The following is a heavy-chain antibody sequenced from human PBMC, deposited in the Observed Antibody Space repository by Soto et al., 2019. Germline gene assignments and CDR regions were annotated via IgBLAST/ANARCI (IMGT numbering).Heavy chain of an antibody. CDR1: GGSISSYY. J-gene: IGHJ5*02. V-gene: IGHV4-59*01. CDR2: IYYSGST. Sequence: SETLSLTCTVSGGSISSYYWSWIRQPPGKGLEWIGYIYYSGSTNYNPSLKSRVTISVDTSKNQFSLKLSSVTAADTAVYYCARSSSWTPTIWFDPWGQGTLVTVSS. CDR3: ARSSSWTPTIWFDP. D-gene: IGHD6-13*01.